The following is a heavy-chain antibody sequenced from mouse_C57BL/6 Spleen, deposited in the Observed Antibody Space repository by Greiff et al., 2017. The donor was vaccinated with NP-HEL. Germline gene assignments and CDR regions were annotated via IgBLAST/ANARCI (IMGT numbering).Heavy chain of an antibody. V-gene: IGHV3-6*01. D-gene: IGHD1-1*01. CDR2: ISYDGSN. Sequence: EVQLQESGPGLVKPSQSLSLTCSVTGYSITSGYYWNWIRQFPGNKLEWMGYISYDGSNNYNPSLKNRISITRDTSKNQFFLKLNSVTTEDTATYYSARVLTTVVATRYFDVWGTGTTVTVSS. CDR3: ARVLTTVVATRYFDV. J-gene: IGHJ1*03. CDR1: GYSITSGYY.